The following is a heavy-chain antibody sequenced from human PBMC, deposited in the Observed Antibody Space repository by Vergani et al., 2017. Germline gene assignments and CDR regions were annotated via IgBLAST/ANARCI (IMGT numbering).Heavy chain of an antibody. CDR1: GYTFTSYD. CDR3: ARATTDIWTTIDAFDI. CDR2: MNPNSGNT. D-gene: IGHD3-9*01. V-gene: IGHV1-8*01. J-gene: IGHJ3*02. Sequence: QVQLVQSGAEVKKPGASVKVSCKASGYTFTSYDINWVRQATGQGLEWMGWMNPNSGNTGYAQKFQGRVTMTRNTSISTAYMELSSLRAESTAVYYCARATTDIWTTIDAFDIWGQGTMVTVSS.